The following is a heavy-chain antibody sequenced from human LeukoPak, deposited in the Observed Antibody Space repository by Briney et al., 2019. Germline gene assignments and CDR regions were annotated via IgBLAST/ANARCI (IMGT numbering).Heavy chain of an antibody. CDR2: ISSSSSYI. CDR3: ARDDVLRYPRAFDI. V-gene: IGHV3-21*01. CDR1: GFTFSSYS. Sequence: GGSLRLSCAASGFTFSSYSMNWVRQAPGKGLEWVSSISSSSSYIYYADSVKGRFTISRDNAKNSLYLQMNSLRAEDTAVYYCARDDVLRYPRAFDIWGQGTMVTVSS. J-gene: IGHJ3*02. D-gene: IGHD3-9*01.